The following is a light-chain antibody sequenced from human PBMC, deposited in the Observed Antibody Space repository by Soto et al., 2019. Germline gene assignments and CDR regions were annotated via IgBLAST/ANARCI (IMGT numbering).Light chain of an antibody. V-gene: IGLV1-36*01. Sequence: QSVLTQPPSVSEAPRQKVTISCSGSSSNIGNNAVSWYQQLPGKAPKLLIYYDDLLTSGLSDRFSGSKSGTSASLAISGLQSEDEADYYCTAWDDSLNGDVFGTGTKLTVL. CDR2: YDD. CDR3: TAWDDSLNGDV. CDR1: SSNIGNNA. J-gene: IGLJ1*01.